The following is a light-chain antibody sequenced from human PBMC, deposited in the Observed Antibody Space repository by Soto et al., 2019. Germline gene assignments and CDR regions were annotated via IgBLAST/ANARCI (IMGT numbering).Light chain of an antibody. CDR3: QQYKSYSLT. CDR1: QSISSW. Sequence: DIQMTQSPSTLSASVGDRVTITCRASQSISSWLAWYQQKPGKAPKLLIYKASSLESGVPSRFSGSGSGTEFTLTIRSLQPDDFATYYCQQYKSYSLTFGGGTKVEIK. CDR2: KAS. J-gene: IGKJ4*01. V-gene: IGKV1-5*03.